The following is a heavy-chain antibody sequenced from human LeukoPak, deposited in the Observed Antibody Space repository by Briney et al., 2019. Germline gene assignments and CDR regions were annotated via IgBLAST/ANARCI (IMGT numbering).Heavy chain of an antibody. D-gene: IGHD2-2*01. CDR3: ASVIVVVPAAARFDTEYYFDY. CDR1: GGTFSSYA. V-gene: IGHV1-69*05. Sequence: SVKVSCKASGGTFSSYAISWVRQAPGQGLEWMGGIIPIFGTANYVQKFQGRVTITTDESTSTAYMELSSLRSEDTAVYYCASVIVVVPAAARFDTEYYFDYWGQGTLVTVSS. CDR2: IIPIFGTA. J-gene: IGHJ4*02.